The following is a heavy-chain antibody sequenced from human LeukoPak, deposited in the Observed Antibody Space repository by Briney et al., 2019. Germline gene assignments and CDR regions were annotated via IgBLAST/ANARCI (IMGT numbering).Heavy chain of an antibody. Sequence: PGGSLRLSCPASGFTFSSYEMNWVRQAPGKGLEWVSYISSSVSTIYYADSVKGRFTISRDNAKNSLYLQMNSLRAEDTAVYYCARDVDSSGYMGGWYWGQGTLVTVSS. D-gene: IGHD3-22*01. CDR2: ISSSVSTI. CDR3: ARDVDSSGYMGGWY. J-gene: IGHJ4*02. CDR1: GFTFSSYE. V-gene: IGHV3-48*03.